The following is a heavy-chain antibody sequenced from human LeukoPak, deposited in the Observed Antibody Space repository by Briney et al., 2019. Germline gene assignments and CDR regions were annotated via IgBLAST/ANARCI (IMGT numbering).Heavy chain of an antibody. Sequence: SETLSHTRDVYGGSFSGFFWSWIRPPPGKGLEWRGEINHTGRTYYNPSLTSRVTMSVDTSKNQFSLSLKSVTAADTSVYFCARGRGRAGAPDYFDFWGQGVLVTVSS. J-gene: IGHJ4*02. CDR3: ARGRGRAGAPDYFDF. D-gene: IGHD1-26*01. V-gene: IGHV4-34*01. CDR2: INHTGRT. CDR1: GGSFSGFF.